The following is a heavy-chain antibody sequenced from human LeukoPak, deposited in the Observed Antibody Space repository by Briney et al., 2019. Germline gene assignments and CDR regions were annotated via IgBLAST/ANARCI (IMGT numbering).Heavy chain of an antibody. D-gene: IGHD1-7*01. CDR1: GYSISSGYY. V-gene: IGHV4-38-2*02. CDR3: ARDRGNYPDY. Sequence: SETLSLTCTVSGYSISSGYYWGWIRQPPGKGLEWIGSIYHSGSTYYNPSLKSRVTISVDTSKNQFSLKLSSVTAADTAVYYCARDRGNYPDYWGQGTLVTVSS. J-gene: IGHJ4*02. CDR2: IYHSGST.